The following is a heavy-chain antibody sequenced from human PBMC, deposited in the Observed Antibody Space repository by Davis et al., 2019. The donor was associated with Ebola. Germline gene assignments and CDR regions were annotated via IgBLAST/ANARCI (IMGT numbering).Heavy chain of an antibody. D-gene: IGHD3-22*01. CDR2: IYPGDSDT. V-gene: IGHV5-51*01. CDR1: GYNFRDYW. Sequence: GGSLRLSCQGSGYNFRDYWIVWVRQMPGKGLEWMENIYPGDSDTRYSPSFQGQVTISADTSISTAYLQWSSLKASDTAMYYCARLPSGYYWYFDLWGRGTLVTVSS. CDR3: ARLPSGYYWYFDL. J-gene: IGHJ2*01.